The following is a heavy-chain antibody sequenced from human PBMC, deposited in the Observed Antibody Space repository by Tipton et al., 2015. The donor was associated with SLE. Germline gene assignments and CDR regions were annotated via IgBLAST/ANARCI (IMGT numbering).Heavy chain of an antibody. V-gene: IGHV1-69*01. CDR3: AMHQGGLAPDY. CDR2: IIPIFGTG. D-gene: IGHD3-16*01. Sequence: QSGAEVKKPGSSVKVSCKASGGTFGTYTFSWVRQAPGQGLEWMGGIIPIFGTGNYAQKFQGRVTITVDESTSTAYMELARLTSADTAVYYCAMHQGGLAPDYWGQGTLVTVSS. CDR1: GGTFGTYT. J-gene: IGHJ4*02.